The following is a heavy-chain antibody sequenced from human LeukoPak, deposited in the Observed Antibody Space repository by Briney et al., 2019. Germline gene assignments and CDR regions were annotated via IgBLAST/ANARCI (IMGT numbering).Heavy chain of an antibody. CDR1: GFTFSIYA. Sequence: GGSLRLSCAASGFTFSIYAMTWVRQAPGKGMEWVSVISGTGGGTYYAESVRGRFTSSRDESKNTLYLQMNSLRAEDTAVYYCARDKSYSSGWSDYWGQGTLVTVSS. J-gene: IGHJ4*02. V-gene: IGHV3-23*01. CDR3: ARDKSYSSGWSDY. CDR2: ISGTGGGT. D-gene: IGHD6-19*01.